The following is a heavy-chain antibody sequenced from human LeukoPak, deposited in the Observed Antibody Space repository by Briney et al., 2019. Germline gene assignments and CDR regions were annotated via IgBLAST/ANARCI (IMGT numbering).Heavy chain of an antibody. CDR1: GFTFSSYS. V-gene: IGHV3-48*01. D-gene: IGHD3-22*01. CDR3: AKDQPEYYYDSSGYYLFDY. CDR2: ISSSSSTI. Sequence: GGSLRLSCAASGFTFSSYSMNWVRQAPGKGLEWVSYISSSSSTIYYADSVKGRFTISRDNAKNSLYLQMNSLRAEDTAVYYCAKDQPEYYYDSSGYYLFDYWGQGTLVTVSS. J-gene: IGHJ4*02.